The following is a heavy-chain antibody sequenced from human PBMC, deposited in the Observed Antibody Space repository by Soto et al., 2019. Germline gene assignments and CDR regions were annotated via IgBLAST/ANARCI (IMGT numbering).Heavy chain of an antibody. Sequence: SETLSLTCAVSGGSITSGGNSWNWIRRPPGKALEWIGYIYHSVTTYYNPSLKSRVSISMDTSKNQFSLNLDSVTAADTAVYFCARDFAYFDSWGQGTLVTVSS. CDR2: IYHSVTT. V-gene: IGHV4-30-2*02. D-gene: IGHD3-3*01. CDR1: GGSITSGGNS. CDR3: ARDFAYFDS. J-gene: IGHJ4*02.